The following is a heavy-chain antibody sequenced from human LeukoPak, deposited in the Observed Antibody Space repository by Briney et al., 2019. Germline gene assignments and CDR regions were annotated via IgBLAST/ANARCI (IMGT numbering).Heavy chain of an antibody. CDR1: GFTFSSYG. V-gene: IGHV3-30*02. Sequence: GGSLRLSCAASGFTFSSYGMHWVRQAPGKGLEWVSFIRYDGSNKYYADSVKGRFTISRDNSKNTLYLQMNSLRAEDTAVYYCARGSIGRYFALNWFDPWGQGTLVTVSS. CDR2: IRYDGSNK. CDR3: ARGSIGRYFALNWFDP. D-gene: IGHD3-9*01. J-gene: IGHJ5*02.